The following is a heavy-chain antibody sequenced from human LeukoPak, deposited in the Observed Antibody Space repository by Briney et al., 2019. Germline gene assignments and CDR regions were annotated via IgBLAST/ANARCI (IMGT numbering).Heavy chain of an antibody. CDR2: MNPNSGNT. V-gene: IGHV1-8*01. CDR3: ARGYLKVRGLGY. J-gene: IGHJ4*02. D-gene: IGHD3-10*01. Sequence: GASVKVSCKASGYTFTSYDINRVRQATGQGLEWMGWMNPNSGNTGYAQKFQGRVTMTRNTSISTAYMELSSLRSEDTAVYYCARGYLKVRGLGYWGQGTLVTVSS. CDR1: GYTFTSYD.